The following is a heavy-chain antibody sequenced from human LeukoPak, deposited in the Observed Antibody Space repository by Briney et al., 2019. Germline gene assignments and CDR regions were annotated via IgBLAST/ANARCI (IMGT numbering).Heavy chain of an antibody. CDR3: ARERKYYDFWSGSSFSPNWFDP. Sequence: TSETLYLTCAVYGGSLSGYYWSWIRQPPGKGLEWIGEINHSGSTNYNPSLKSRVTISVDTSKNQFSLKLSSVTAADTAVYYCARERKYYDFWSGSSFSPNWFDPWGQGTLVTVSS. CDR2: INHSGST. CDR1: GGSLSGYY. V-gene: IGHV4-34*01. D-gene: IGHD3-3*01. J-gene: IGHJ5*02.